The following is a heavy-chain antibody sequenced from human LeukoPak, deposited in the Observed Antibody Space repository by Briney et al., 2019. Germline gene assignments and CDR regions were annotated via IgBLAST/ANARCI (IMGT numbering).Heavy chain of an antibody. J-gene: IGHJ3*02. CDR1: GGSISSYY. Sequence: SETLSLTCTVSGGSISSYYWSWIRQPAGKGLEWIGRIYTSGSTNYNPSLKSRVTMSVDTSKNQFSLKLSSVTAADTAVYYCARGAGCSSTSCYSFSSLGLRDDAFDIWGQGTMVTVSS. CDR2: IYTSGST. V-gene: IGHV4-4*07. CDR3: ARGAGCSSTSCYSFSSLGLRDDAFDI. D-gene: IGHD2-2*01.